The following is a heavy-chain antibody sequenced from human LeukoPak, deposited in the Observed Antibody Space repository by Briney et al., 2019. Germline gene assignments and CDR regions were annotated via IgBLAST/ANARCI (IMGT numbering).Heavy chain of an antibody. CDR2: IYYSGST. J-gene: IGHJ6*02. CDR3: ARGRGTTVTPYYCYGMDV. D-gene: IGHD4-17*01. CDR1: GGSISSGGYY. V-gene: IGHV4-31*03. Sequence: SQTLSLTCTVSGGSISSGGYYWSWIRQHPGKGLEWIGYIYYSGSTYYNPSLKSRVTISVDTSKNQSSLKLSFVTAADTAVYYCARGRGTTVTPYYCYGMDVWGQGTTVTVSS.